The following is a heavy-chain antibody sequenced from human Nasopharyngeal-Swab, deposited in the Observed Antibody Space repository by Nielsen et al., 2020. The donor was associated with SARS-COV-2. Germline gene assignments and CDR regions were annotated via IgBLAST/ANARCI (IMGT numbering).Heavy chain of an antibody. V-gene: IGHV4-31*03. D-gene: IGHD2-15*01. J-gene: IGHJ3*02. CDR1: GGSISGGGYY. Sequence: SETLSLTCTVSGGSISGGGYYWSWIRQHPGKGLEWIGYIYYSGSTYYNPSLKSRVTISVDTSKNQFSLKLSSVTAADTAVYYCARVLTRNLVVALVLDAFDIWGQGTMVTVSS. CDR3: ARVLTRNLVVALVLDAFDI. CDR2: IYYSGST.